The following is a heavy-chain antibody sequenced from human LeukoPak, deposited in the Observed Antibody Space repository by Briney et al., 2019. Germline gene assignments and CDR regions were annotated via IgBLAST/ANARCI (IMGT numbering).Heavy chain of an antibody. CDR2: INWKSDSI. CDR1: GFTLDDYG. V-gene: IGHV3-9*01. Sequence: GGSLRLSCAASGFTLDDYGMHWVRQLPGKGLEWVSGINWKSDSIAYAVSVRGRFTISRDNAKNALYLQMNNLRADDTALYYCARARGETTSYYFYLDVWGRGTTVTVSS. J-gene: IGHJ6*03. CDR3: ARARGETTSYYFYLDV. D-gene: IGHD3-10*01.